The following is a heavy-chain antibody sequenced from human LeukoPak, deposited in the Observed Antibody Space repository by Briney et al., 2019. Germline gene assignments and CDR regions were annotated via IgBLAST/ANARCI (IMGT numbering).Heavy chain of an antibody. Sequence: GGSLRLSCAASGFTFSAYWRHWVRQAPGKGLVWVSRINSDGSSTIYADSVKGRFTISRDNAENTLYLQMNSLRAEDTAVYYCAREILYGDSVGFDYWAQGTLVTVSS. V-gene: IGHV3-74*01. CDR1: GFTFSAYW. J-gene: IGHJ4*02. CDR3: AREILYGDSVGFDY. CDR2: INSDGSST. D-gene: IGHD4-17*01.